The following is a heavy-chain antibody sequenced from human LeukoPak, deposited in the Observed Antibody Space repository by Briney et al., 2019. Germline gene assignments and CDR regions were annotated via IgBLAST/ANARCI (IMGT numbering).Heavy chain of an antibody. CDR1: GGSISSGGYY. CDR2: IYYSGST. CDR3: ASHEDSSGYYLNAFDI. J-gene: IGHJ3*02. D-gene: IGHD3-22*01. V-gene: IGHV4-31*03. Sequence: PSQTLSLTCTVSGGSISSGGYYWSWIRQHPGKGLEWIGYIYYSGSTYYNPSLKSRVTISVDTSKNQFSLKLSSVTAADTAVYYCASHEDSSGYYLNAFDIWGQGTTVTVSS.